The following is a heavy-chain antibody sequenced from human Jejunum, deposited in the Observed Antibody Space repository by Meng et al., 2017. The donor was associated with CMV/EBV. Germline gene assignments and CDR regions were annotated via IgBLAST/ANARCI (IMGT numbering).Heavy chain of an antibody. CDR3: ARGGGVAPYYFDY. V-gene: IGHV3-30-3*01. Sequence: SGFTLSNSAMHWVRQAPGKGLEWVALISYDGNIKNYADSVKGRFTVSRDNAKNSLYLQINGLRAEDTAVYFCARGGGVAPYYFDYWGQGTLVTVSS. J-gene: IGHJ4*02. D-gene: IGHD3-3*01. CDR2: ISYDGNIK. CDR1: GFTLSNSA.